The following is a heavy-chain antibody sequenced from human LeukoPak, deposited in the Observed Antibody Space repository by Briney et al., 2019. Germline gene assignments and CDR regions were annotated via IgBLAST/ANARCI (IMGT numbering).Heavy chain of an antibody. V-gene: IGHV4-31*03. CDR3: ARSVIYGMDV. CDR1: GGSISSGGYY. D-gene: IGHD2-21*01. Sequence: SETLSLTCTVSGGSISSGGYYWGWIRQHPGRGLEWIGYIYYSGSTYYNPSLKSRVTISVDTSKNQFSLKLSSVTAADTAVYYCARSVIYGMDVWGQGTTVTVSS. CDR2: IYYSGST. J-gene: IGHJ6*02.